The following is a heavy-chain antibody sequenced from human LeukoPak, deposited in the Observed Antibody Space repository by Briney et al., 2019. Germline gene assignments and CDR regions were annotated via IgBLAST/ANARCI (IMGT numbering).Heavy chain of an antibody. CDR1: GFTFSDYY. CDR3: AREQIYYYDSSGFGG. CDR2: ISSSGSTL. Sequence: GGSLRLSCAASGFTFSDYYMSWIRQAPGKGLEWVSYISSSGSTLYYADSVKGRFTISRDNAKNSLYLQMNSLRAEHTAVYYCAREQIYYYDSSGFGGWGQGTLVTVSS. J-gene: IGHJ4*02. V-gene: IGHV3-11*04. D-gene: IGHD3-22*01.